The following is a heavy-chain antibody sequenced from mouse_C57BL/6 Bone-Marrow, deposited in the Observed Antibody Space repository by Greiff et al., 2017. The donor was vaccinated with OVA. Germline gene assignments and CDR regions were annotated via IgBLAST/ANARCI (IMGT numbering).Heavy chain of an antibody. V-gene: IGHV1-55*01. CDR3: AYTTVVAHWYFDV. J-gene: IGHJ1*03. D-gene: IGHD1-1*01. Sequence: QVQLQQPGAELVKPGASVKMSCKASGYTFTSYWITWVKQRPGQGLAWIGDIYPGSGSTNYNEKFKSKATLTVDTSSRTPYMQLSSLTSEDSAVYYCAYTTVVAHWYFDVWGTGTTVTVSS. CDR2: IYPGSGST. CDR1: GYTFTSYW.